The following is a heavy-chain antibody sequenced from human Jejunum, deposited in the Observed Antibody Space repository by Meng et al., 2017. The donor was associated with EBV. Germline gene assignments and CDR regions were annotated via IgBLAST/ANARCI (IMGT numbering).Heavy chain of an antibody. CDR3: ARVRPGGGWFDP. J-gene: IGHJ5*02. D-gene: IGHD2-8*02. CDR1: GDTFTSSG. V-gene: IGHV7-4-1*02. CDR2: INTNTGYP. Sequence: QVQLVQAGSEVKKPGASVKVSCKASGDTFTSSGINWVRQAPGQGLEWMGWINTNTGYPTYAQDFTGRLVFSLDTSVSTAYLQITSLSTEDNAVYYCARVRPGGGWFDPWGQGTLVTVSS.